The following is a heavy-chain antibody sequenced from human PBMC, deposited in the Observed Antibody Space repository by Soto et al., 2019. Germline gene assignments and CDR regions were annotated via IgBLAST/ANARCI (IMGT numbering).Heavy chain of an antibody. CDR3: TRVGGAAVGGTTNYYYYGMDV. Sequence: APVNLSCKASGYTFSGYHMHWRRQTNGQGFEWMGWISAHNGNTNYAQKFQGRVTMTTDTSTSTAYMELRSLRSDDTAVYYCTRVGGAAVGGTTNYYYYGMDVWGQGTTVTVSS. CDR2: ISAHNGNT. D-gene: IGHD6-19*01. V-gene: IGHV1-18*04. J-gene: IGHJ6*02. CDR1: GYTFSGYH.